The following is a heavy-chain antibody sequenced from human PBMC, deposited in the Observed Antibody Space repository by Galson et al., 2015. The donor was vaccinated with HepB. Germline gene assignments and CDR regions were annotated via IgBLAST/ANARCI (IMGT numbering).Heavy chain of an antibody. CDR1: GGSFSGYY. CDR2: INHSGST. J-gene: IGHJ4*02. D-gene: IGHD2-2*01. Sequence: ETLSLTCAVYGGSFSGYYWSWIRQPPGKGLEWIGEINHSGSTNYNPSLKSRVTISIDTSKNQFSLKLNSVTAADTAVYYCARDAATSCSSTSCFRLYNFDYWGQGTLVSVSS. CDR3: ARDAATSCSSTSCFRLYNFDY. V-gene: IGHV4-34*01.